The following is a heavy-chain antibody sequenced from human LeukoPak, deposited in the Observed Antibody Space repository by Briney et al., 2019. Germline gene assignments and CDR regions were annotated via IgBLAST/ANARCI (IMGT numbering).Heavy chain of an antibody. CDR1: GFTFSSYA. CDR2: IGSAGDT. J-gene: IGHJ4*02. Sequence: GGSLRLSCAASGFTFSSYAMSWVRQAPRKGLEWVSAIGSAGDTYYPGSVKGRFTISRESAKNSLYLQMNSLRAGDTAVYYCARGDYYYDSSGYFYYFDYWGQGTLVTVSS. CDR3: ARGDYYYDSSGYFYYFDY. D-gene: IGHD3-22*01. V-gene: IGHV3-13*01.